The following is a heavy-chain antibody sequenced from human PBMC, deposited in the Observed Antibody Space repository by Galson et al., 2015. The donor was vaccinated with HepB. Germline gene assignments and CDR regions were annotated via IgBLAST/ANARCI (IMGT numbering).Heavy chain of an antibody. CDR2: ISSNGGST. Sequence: SLRLSCAASGFTFSSYAMHWVRQAPGKGLEYVSAISSNGGSTYYADSVKGRFTISRDNSKNTLYLQMSSLRAEDTTVYYCVKLRGDGYKNPTFQHWGQGTLVTVSS. V-gene: IGHV3-64D*06. CDR1: GFTFSSYA. J-gene: IGHJ1*01. CDR3: VKLRGDGYKNPTFQH. D-gene: IGHD5-24*01.